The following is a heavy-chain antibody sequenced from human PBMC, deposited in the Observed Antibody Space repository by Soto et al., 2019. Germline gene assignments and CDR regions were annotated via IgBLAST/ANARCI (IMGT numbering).Heavy chain of an antibody. CDR1: GIVFSDY. D-gene: IGHD3-16*01. CDR2: ISGSGRTI. Sequence: QVQLVESGGGLVKPGGSLRLSCAASGIVFSDYMSWVRQAPGKGLEWLSYISGSGRTIDSSDSVKGRFTISRDNATNSLYLQVNNVRTEDTAVYYCARLPFPWGWFDPWCQGTLVTVSS. V-gene: IGHV3-11*01. CDR3: ARLPFPWGWFDP. J-gene: IGHJ5*02.